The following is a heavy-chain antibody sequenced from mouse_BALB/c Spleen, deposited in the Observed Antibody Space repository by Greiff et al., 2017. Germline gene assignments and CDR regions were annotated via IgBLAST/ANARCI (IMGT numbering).Heavy chain of an antibody. CDR2: ISSGSSTI. V-gene: IGHV5-17*02. CDR1: GFTFSSFG. CDR3: AREVRREYAMDY. Sequence: EVMLVESGGGLVQPGGSRKLSCAASGFTFSSFGMHWVRQAPEKGLEWVAYISSGSSTIYYADTVKGRFTISRDNPKNTLFLQMTSLRSEDTAMYYCAREVRREYAMDYWGQGTSVTVSS. J-gene: IGHJ4*01. D-gene: IGHD2-14*01.